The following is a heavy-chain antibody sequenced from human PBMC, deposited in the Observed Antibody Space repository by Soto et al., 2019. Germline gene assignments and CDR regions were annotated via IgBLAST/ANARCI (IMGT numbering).Heavy chain of an antibody. D-gene: IGHD3-9*01. CDR2: INHSGSN. V-gene: IGHV4-34*01. J-gene: IGHJ3*02. CDR3: ARGGSNDWQVAFDI. Sequence: SETLSLTCVVSGGSFSTYYYNWIRQSPGKGLGWIGEINHSGSNNYSPSPKSRVTMSLDTSKNQFSLKLTSVTAADTAVYYCARGGSNDWQVAFDIWGQGTMVTVSS. CDR1: GGSFSTYY.